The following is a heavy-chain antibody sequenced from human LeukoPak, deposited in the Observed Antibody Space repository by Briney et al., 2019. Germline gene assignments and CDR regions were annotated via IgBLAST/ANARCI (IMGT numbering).Heavy chain of an antibody. J-gene: IGHJ4*02. V-gene: IGHV4-39*01. CDR1: GGSISSSSYY. CDR2: IYYSGST. CDR3: ARQGSGNYLSPVNY. D-gene: IGHD1-26*01. Sequence: PSETLSLTCTVSGGSISSSSYYWGWIRQPPGKGLEWIGTIYYSGSTYYNPSPKSRVTISVGTSKNQFSLKLSSVTAADTAVYYCARQGSGNYLSPVNYWGQGTLVTVSS.